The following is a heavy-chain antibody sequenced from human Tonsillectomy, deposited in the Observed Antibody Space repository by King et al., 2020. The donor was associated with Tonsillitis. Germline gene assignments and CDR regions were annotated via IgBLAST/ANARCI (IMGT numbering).Heavy chain of an antibody. CDR2: IKQDGSEK. D-gene: IGHD2-15*01. CDR1: GFTFSSYW. Sequence: VQLVESGGGLVQPGGSLRLSCAASGFTFSSYWMSWVRQAPGKGLEWVANIKQDGSEKYYVDSVKGRFTISRDNAKNSLYLQTNSLRAEDTAVYYCARDAPYYCSGGSCYFPTLDYWGQGTLVTVSS. J-gene: IGHJ4*02. CDR3: ARDAPYYCSGGSCYFPTLDY. V-gene: IGHV3-7*03.